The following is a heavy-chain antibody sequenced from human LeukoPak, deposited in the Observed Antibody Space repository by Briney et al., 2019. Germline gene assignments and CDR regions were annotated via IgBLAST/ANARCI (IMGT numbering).Heavy chain of an antibody. CDR1: GYTFTTYE. J-gene: IGHJ4*02. V-gene: IGHV1-8*01. Sequence: ASVKVSCKASGYTFTTYEIHWVRQATGQGLEWVGWMNPNSGNTGYAQKFHGRVIITRNPSINTAYMELSSLRSDDTAVYYCARGASRSFDYWGQGTLVTVSS. CDR2: MNPNSGNT. CDR3: ARGASRSFDY.